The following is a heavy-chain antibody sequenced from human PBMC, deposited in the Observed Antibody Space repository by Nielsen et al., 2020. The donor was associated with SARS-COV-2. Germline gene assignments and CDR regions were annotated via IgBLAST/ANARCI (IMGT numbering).Heavy chain of an antibody. CDR1: GFTFPTYA. CDR2: ISGSGIST. D-gene: IGHD4-17*01. CDR3: ATLDYGDYAHYYYMEV. V-gene: IGHV3-23*01. Sequence: GESLKISCAASGFTFPTYAMGWVCQAPGKGLEWVSGISGSGISTYDADFVKGRFTISRDNSKNTLYLQMNSLRAEDTAVYYCATLDYGDYAHYYYMEVWGVGTTVTVSS. J-gene: IGHJ6*03.